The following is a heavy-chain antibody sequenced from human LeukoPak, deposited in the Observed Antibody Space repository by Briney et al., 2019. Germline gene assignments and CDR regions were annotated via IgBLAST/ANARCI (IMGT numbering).Heavy chain of an antibody. Sequence: SETLSLTCTVSGGSISSSSYYWGWIRQPPGKGLEWIGSIYYSGSTYYNPSLKSRVTISVDTSKNQFSLKLNSVTAADTAVYYCARGGLVGATDFDYWGQGTLVTVSS. CDR2: IYYSGST. V-gene: IGHV4-39*07. D-gene: IGHD1-26*01. J-gene: IGHJ4*02. CDR3: ARGGLVGATDFDY. CDR1: GGSISSSSYY.